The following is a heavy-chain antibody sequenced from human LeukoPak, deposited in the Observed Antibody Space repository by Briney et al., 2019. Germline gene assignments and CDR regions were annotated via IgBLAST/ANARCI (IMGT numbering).Heavy chain of an antibody. Sequence: SETLSLTCTVSGGSISSSSYYWGWIRQPPGKGLEWIGSIFYSGSTYYNPSLKSRVTMSVDTSKNQFSLKLRSVTAADTALYYCARYGYSYALAIWGQGALVIVSS. CDR2: IFYSGST. D-gene: IGHD5-18*01. CDR3: ARYGYSYALAI. CDR1: GGSISSSSYY. J-gene: IGHJ3*02. V-gene: IGHV4-39*07.